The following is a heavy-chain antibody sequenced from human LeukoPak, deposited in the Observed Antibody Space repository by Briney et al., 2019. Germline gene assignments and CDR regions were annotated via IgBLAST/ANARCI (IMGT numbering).Heavy chain of an antibody. CDR3: ARRGGSSRGSQGDDY. D-gene: IGHD6-13*01. CDR2: SYRGGST. Sequence: GGSLRLSCAASGFTVSNNYMSRVPQAPGKGLERVSDSYRGGSTYYADSVKGRFTVSRDNARNSLFLQMNSLRAEDTAVYYCARRGGSSRGSQGDDYWGQGTQVTVSS. J-gene: IGHJ4*02. CDR1: GFTVSNNY. V-gene: IGHV3-53*01.